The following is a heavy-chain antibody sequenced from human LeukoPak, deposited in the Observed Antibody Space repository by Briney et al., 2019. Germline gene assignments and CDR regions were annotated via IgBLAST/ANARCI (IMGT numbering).Heavy chain of an antibody. J-gene: IGHJ4*02. CDR3: ARAGIAVGFDD. D-gene: IGHD6-19*01. CDR1: GGSISSYY. CDR2: IYYSGST. V-gene: IGHV4-59*01. Sequence: SETLSLTCTVSGGSISSYYWSWIRQPPGKGLEWIGYIYYSGSTNYNPSLKSRVTISVDTSKNQSSLKLSSVTAADTAVYYCARAGIAVGFDDWGQGTLVTVSS.